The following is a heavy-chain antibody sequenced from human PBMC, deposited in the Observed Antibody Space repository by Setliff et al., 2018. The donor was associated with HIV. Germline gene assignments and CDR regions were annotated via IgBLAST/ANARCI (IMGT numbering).Heavy chain of an antibody. CDR3: AKGCGGAGFCYYADY. V-gene: IGHV3-30*01. D-gene: IGHD2-21*01. Sequence: GGSLRLSCAASGFNFSSHTMNWVRQAPGKGLEWVAVISYDGSNKYYADSVKGRFTISRDNSKNTLYLQMNSLRAEDTAVYYCAKGCGGAGFCYYADYWGQGTVVTVSS. CDR2: ISYDGSNK. J-gene: IGHJ4*02. CDR1: GFNFSSHT.